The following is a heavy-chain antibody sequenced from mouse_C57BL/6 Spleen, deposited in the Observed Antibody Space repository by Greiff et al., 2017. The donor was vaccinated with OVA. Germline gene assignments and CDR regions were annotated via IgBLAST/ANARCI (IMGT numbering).Heavy chain of an antibody. D-gene: IGHD3-1*01. Sequence: VQLQQSGPELVKPGASVKISCKASGYSFTGYYMNWVKQSPEKSLEWIGEINPSTGGTTYNQKFKAKATLTVDKSSSTAYMQLKSLTSEDSAVYYCARSGTHYCDYWGQGTTLTVSS. CDR1: GYSFTGYY. CDR3: ARSGTHYCDY. V-gene: IGHV1-42*01. J-gene: IGHJ2*01. CDR2: INPSTGGT.